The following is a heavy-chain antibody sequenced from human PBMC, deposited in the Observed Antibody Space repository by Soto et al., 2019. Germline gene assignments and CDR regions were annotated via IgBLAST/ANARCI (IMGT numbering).Heavy chain of an antibody. V-gene: IGHV3-30*18. CDR3: AKDLNPYIAPEDAFDI. CDR1: GFTFSSYG. J-gene: IGHJ3*02. CDR2: ISYDGSNK. D-gene: IGHD5-12*01. Sequence: GGSLRLSCAASGFTFSSYGMHWVRQAPGKGLEWVAVISYDGSNKYYADSVKGRFTISRDSSKNTLYLQMNSLRAEDTALYFCAKDLNPYIAPEDAFDIWGQGTMVTVSS.